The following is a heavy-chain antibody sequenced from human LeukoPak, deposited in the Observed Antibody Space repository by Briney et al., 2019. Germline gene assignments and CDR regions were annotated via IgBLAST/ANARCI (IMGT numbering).Heavy chain of an antibody. Sequence: QPGGSLRLSCAASGFTFSSYGMHWVRQAPGKGLEWVAVIWYDGSNKYYADSVKGRFTISRDNSKNTLYLQMNSLRAEDTAVYYCARESVSYCSGGSCGNDYWGQGTLVTVYS. CDR2: IWYDGSNK. CDR3: ARESVSYCSGGSCGNDY. J-gene: IGHJ4*02. CDR1: GFTFSSYG. V-gene: IGHV3-33*01. D-gene: IGHD2-15*01.